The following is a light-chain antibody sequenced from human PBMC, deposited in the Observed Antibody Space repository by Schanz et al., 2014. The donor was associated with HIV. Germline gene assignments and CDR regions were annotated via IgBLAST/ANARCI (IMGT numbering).Light chain of an antibody. Sequence: QPVLTQPASVSGSPGQSITISCTGTSSDVGGYNSVSWYQQHPGKVPKLMIYDVSNRPSGVSNRFSGSKSGNTASLTISGLQAEDEADYYCSSYTSNTTLVFGGGTKLTVL. CDR1: SSDVGGYNS. J-gene: IGLJ2*01. CDR2: DVS. CDR3: SSYTSNTTLV. V-gene: IGLV2-14*03.